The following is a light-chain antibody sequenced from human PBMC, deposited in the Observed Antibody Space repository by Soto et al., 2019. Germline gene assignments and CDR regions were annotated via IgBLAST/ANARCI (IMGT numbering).Light chain of an antibody. CDR3: QQFAGS. CDR2: GAS. J-gene: IGKJ4*02. V-gene: IGKV3-20*01. CDR1: QSVSPSS. Sequence: EILLTQSPGTLSLSPGERATLSCRASQSVSPSSLAWYQQRPGQSPRLLIDGASTRATGIPDRFSGRGSGTDFTLIISRLEPEDFAVYYCQQFAGSFGGGTKVEIK.